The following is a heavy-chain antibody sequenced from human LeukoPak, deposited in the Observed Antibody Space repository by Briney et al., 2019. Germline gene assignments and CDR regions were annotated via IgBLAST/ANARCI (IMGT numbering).Heavy chain of an antibody. CDR3: ARDVAVAGIGY. D-gene: IGHD6-19*01. CDR1: GYSISSGYY. J-gene: IGHJ4*02. Sequence: SETLSLTCTVSGYSISSGYYWGWIRQPPGRGLEWIGSIYHSGSTYYNPSLKSRVTISVDTSKNQFSLKLSSVTAADTAVYYCARDVAVAGIGYWGQGTLVTVSS. V-gene: IGHV4-38-2*02. CDR2: IYHSGST.